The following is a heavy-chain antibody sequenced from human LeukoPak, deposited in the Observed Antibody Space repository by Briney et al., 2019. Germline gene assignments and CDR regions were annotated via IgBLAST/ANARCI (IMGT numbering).Heavy chain of an antibody. J-gene: IGHJ5*02. CDR2: FDPEDGET. V-gene: IGHV1-24*01. Sequence: ASMKVSCKVSGYTLTELSIHWVRQAPGKGLEWMGGFDPEDGETIYAQKFQGRVTMTEDTSTDTTYMELRSLRSDDAAVYYCARAPNYSGSGSPLWDLWGQGTLVTVSS. CDR3: ARAPNYSGSGSPLWDL. D-gene: IGHD3-10*01. CDR1: GYTLTELS.